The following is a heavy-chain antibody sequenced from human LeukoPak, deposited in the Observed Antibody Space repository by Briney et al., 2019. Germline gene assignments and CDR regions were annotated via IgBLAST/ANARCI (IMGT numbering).Heavy chain of an antibody. CDR3: ARAALEYYDYVWGSYRSIELFDY. CDR1: GGTFSSYA. D-gene: IGHD3-16*02. J-gene: IGHJ4*02. CDR2: IIPIFGTA. Sequence: ASVKVSCKASGGTFSSYAISWVRQAPGQGLEWMGGIIPIFGTANYAQKFQGRVTITTDESTSTAYMELSSLGSEDTAVYYCARAALEYYDYVWGSYRSIELFDYWGQGTLVTVSS. V-gene: IGHV1-69*05.